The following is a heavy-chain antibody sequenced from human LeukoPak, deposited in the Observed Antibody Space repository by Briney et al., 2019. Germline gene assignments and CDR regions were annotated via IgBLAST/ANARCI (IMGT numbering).Heavy chain of an antibody. D-gene: IGHD3-10*01. Sequence: SETLSLTCTVSGGYISSYYWSWIRQPPGKGLEWIGYIYYSGSTNYNPSLKSRVTISVDTSKNQISLKLSSVTAAGTAVYYCASTSYGSGSYHYWGQGTLVTVSS. CDR1: GGYISSYY. CDR3: ASTSYGSGSYHY. V-gene: IGHV4-59*01. J-gene: IGHJ4*02. CDR2: IYYSGST.